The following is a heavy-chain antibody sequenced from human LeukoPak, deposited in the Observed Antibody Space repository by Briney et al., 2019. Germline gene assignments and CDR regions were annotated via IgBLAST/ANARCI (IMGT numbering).Heavy chain of an antibody. V-gene: IGHV3-53*01. CDR2: IQSVGYI. CDR3: ARDRGYAMDV. D-gene: IGHD1-1*01. Sequence: PGGSLRLSCAASGLSISDQYMSWVRQAPGKGLEWVSIIQSVGYIYYGDSVKGRITVSRDNSKNTLYLQMNSLRAEDTAVYYCARDRGYAMDVWGQGTTVTVSS. J-gene: IGHJ6*02. CDR1: GLSISDQY.